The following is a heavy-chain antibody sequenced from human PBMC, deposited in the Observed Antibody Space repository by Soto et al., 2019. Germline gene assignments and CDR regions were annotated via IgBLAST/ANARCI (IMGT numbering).Heavy chain of an antibody. CDR2: ISYDGSNK. CDR3: ESSSLVPAGDDY. J-gene: IGHJ4*02. V-gene: IGHV3-30-3*01. CDR1: GFTFSSYA. Sequence: QVQLVESGGGVVQPGRSLRLSCAASGFTFSSYAMHWVRQAPGKGLEWVAVISYDGSNKYYADSVKGRFTISRDNSKNTLYLHMNSLRAEDTAVYCCESSSLVPAGDDYWGQGTLVTVSS. D-gene: IGHD2-2*01.